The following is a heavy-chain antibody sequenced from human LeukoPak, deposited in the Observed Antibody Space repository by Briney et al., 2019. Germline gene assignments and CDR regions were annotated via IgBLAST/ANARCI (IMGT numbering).Heavy chain of an antibody. D-gene: IGHD2-8*01. V-gene: IGHV3-53*01. CDR3: ARDRGCYYFDY. CDR2: IYSGGST. Sequence: ESGGSLTLSCPVSGFTVSSDYLSWVRHAAGKGLEWVAVIYSGGSTYYAAPVKGRFTISRDNSKNKLYFKMNILTTQATDVYYLARDRGCYYFDYWGQGTLVTVSS. J-gene: IGHJ4*02. CDR1: GFTVSSDY.